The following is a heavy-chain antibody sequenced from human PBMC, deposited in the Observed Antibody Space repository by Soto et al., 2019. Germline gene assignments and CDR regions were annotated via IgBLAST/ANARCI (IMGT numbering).Heavy chain of an antibody. CDR2: ISGSGGST. V-gene: IGHV3-23*01. D-gene: IGHD5-18*01. J-gene: IGHJ4*02. CDR3: AKVKYSWIFDY. CDR1: GFTFSSYA. Sequence: LPGGSLRLSCAASGFTFSSYAMSWVRQAPGKGLGWVSAISGSGGSTYYADSVNGRFTISRDNSKNTLYLQMNSLRAEDTAVYYCAKVKYSWIFDYWGQGTLVTVSS.